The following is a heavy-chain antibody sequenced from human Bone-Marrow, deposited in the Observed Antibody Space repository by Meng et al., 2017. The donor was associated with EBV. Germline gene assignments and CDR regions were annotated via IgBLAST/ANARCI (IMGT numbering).Heavy chain of an antibody. CDR3: ATWNNNGWYYGY. Sequence: VHVPQGGEGLVKPSGTLSLTCAVYGGSFSGSDWSWIRQPPGKGLEWIGESNLGGNTNYNPSLKSRVSISVDTSKNHFSLKVNSVTAADTAVYYCATWNNNGWYYGYWGQGTLVTVSS. CDR2: SNLGGNT. J-gene: IGHJ4*01. V-gene: IGHV4-34*01. D-gene: IGHD6-19*01. CDR1: GGSFSGSD.